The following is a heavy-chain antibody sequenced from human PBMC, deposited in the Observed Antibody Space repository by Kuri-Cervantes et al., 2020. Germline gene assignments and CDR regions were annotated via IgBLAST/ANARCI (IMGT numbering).Heavy chain of an antibody. CDR1: GFTFSSHA. CDR2: LSYDGVNR. CDR3: AREGYHDSSDYYYANYFDY. D-gene: IGHD3-22*01. V-gene: IGHV3-30*03. Sequence: GGSLRLSCEASGFTFSSHAMHWVRQVPGKGLEWVALLSYDGVNRHYSASVKGRFLISRDNSKNTLYLQMNSLRAEDTAVYYCAREGYHDSSDYYYANYFDYWGQGTLVTVSS. J-gene: IGHJ4*02.